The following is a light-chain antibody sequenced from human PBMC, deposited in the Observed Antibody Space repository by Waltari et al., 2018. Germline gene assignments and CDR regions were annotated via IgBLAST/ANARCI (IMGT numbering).Light chain of an antibody. J-gene: IGKJ2*01. V-gene: IGKV1-33*01. CDR3: QHYHSLPYT. Sequence: IQLTQSPSSLSAAVGDRVTITCQATQDITPSLSWFQQKPGKAPQLLIYDASSLQAGVPSRFSGTGSGTAFSFTITSLQPEDSATYYCQHYHSLPYTFGRGTKLQIK. CDR1: QDITPS. CDR2: DAS.